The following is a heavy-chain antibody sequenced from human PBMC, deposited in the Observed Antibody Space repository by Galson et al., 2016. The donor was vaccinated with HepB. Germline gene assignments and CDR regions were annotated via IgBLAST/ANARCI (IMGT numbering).Heavy chain of an antibody. Sequence: SLRLSCAASGFTFSHYGMHRVRQAPGKGLEWVAVIWYDVGNKFYAGSVQGRFTISRDNSKNTLYLQMNSLRADDTALYYGARRGINWGFFDYWGQGTLVTVTS. CDR1: GFTFSHYG. J-gene: IGHJ4*02. V-gene: IGHV3-33*01. CDR3: ARRGINWGFFDY. CDR2: IWYDVGNK. D-gene: IGHD7-27*01.